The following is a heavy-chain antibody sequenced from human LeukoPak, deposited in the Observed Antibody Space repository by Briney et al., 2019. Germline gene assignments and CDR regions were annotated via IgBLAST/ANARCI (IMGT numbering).Heavy chain of an antibody. CDR2: INPSGDST. Sequence: ASVKVSCKASGYTFTSYYMHWVRQAPGQGLEWMGIINPSGDSTSYAQKFQGRVTMTRDTSTSTVYMELSSLRSEDTAVYYCARGPVYCSGGSCPYNWFDPWGQGTLVTVSS. J-gene: IGHJ5*02. CDR3: ARGPVYCSGGSCPYNWFDP. D-gene: IGHD2-15*01. CDR1: GYTFTSYY. V-gene: IGHV1-46*01.